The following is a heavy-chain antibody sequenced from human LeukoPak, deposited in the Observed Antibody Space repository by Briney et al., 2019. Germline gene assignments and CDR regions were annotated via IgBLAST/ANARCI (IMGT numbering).Heavy chain of an antibody. J-gene: IGHJ6*03. CDR3: ARLGDTALYYYMDV. V-gene: IGHV3-21*04. CDR1: GFTFSAYS. D-gene: IGHD5-18*01. Sequence: GGSLRLSCAASGFTFSAYSMNWVRQAPGKGLEWVSSISSSSSYIYYADSVKGRFTISRDNAKNSLYLQMNSLRAEDTALYYCARLGDTALYYYMDVWGKGTTVTVSS. CDR2: ISSSSSYI.